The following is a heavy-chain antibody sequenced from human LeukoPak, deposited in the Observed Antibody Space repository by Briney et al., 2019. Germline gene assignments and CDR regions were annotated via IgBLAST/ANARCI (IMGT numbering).Heavy chain of an antibody. D-gene: IGHD1-26*01. CDR1: GGSISSSSYY. J-gene: IGHJ5*02. CDR3: ARGEIWFDP. Sequence: SETLSLTCTVSGGSISSSSYYWSWIRQPPGKGLEWIGYIYYSGSTNYNPSLKSRVTISVDTSKNQFSLKLSSVTAADTAVYYCARGEIWFDPWGQGTLVTVSS. V-gene: IGHV4-61*01. CDR2: IYYSGST.